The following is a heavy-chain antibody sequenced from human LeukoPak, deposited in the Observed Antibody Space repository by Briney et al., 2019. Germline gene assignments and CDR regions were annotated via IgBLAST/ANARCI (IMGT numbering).Heavy chain of an antibody. CDR2: ISGSGSST. D-gene: IGHD3-22*01. CDR1: GFTFSSYG. CDR3: AKVSYYYDSSRSYFDY. V-gene: IGHV3-23*01. Sequence: PGGSLRLSCAASGFTFSSYGMSWVRQAPGKGLEWVSTISGSGSSTYYADSVKGRFTISRDNSKSTLYLQMNSLRAEDTAVYYCAKVSYYYDSSRSYFDYWGQGTLVTVSS. J-gene: IGHJ4*02.